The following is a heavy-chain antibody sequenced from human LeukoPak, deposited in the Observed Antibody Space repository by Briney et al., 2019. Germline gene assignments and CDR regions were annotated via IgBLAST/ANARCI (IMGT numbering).Heavy chain of an antibody. D-gene: IGHD4-23*01. Sequence: SVRVSCKASGGTFSSHEISWVRQAPGQGLEWMGGITPMFGIAKYAQKFQGRVTISAVESMSTVHMELSSLRSEDTAKYYCARGWLADSTVVTPYNYWGQGTVVTVSS. CDR1: GGTFSSHE. J-gene: IGHJ4*02. V-gene: IGHV1-69*13. CDR3: ARGWLADSTVVTPYNY. CDR2: ITPMFGIA.